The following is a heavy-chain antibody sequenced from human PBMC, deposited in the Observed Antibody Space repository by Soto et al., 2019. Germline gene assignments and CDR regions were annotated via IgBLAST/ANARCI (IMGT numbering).Heavy chain of an antibody. V-gene: IGHV3-15*01. J-gene: IGHJ3*02. D-gene: IGHD3-22*01. CDR3: TTDGTVIVVVTYDAFDI. CDR2: IKSKTDGGTT. Sequence: PGGSLRLSCAASGFTFSSYAMRWVRQAPGKGLEWVGRIKSKTDGGTTDYAAPVKGRFTISRDDSKNTLYLQMNSLKTEDTAVYYFTTDGTVIVVVTYDAFDIWGQGTMVTVSS. CDR1: GFTFSSYA.